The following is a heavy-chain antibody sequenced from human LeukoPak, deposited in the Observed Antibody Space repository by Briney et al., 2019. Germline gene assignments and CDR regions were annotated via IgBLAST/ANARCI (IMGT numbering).Heavy chain of an antibody. CDR3: ARVGCSSTSCYREYYYYSMDV. Sequence: GGSLRLSCAASGFTFSSYSMNWVRQAPGKGLEWVSSINSSSSYIYYADSVKGRFTISRDNAKNSLYLQMNSLRAEDTAVYYCARVGCSSTSCYREYYYYSMDVWGQGTTVTVSS. CDR1: GFTFSSYS. D-gene: IGHD2-2*02. V-gene: IGHV3-21*01. J-gene: IGHJ6*02. CDR2: INSSSSYI.